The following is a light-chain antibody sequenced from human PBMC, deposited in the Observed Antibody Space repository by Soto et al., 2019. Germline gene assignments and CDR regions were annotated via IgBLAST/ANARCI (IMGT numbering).Light chain of an antibody. Sequence: EIVMTQSPATLSVSPGERATLSCRASQSVYSSLAWYQQKPGQAPRLLIYGASTRATGIPARFSGSGSGTEFTLTISRLRSEDFAVYYCQQYNNWPPWTFGQGTKVDIK. J-gene: IGKJ1*01. CDR2: GAS. CDR1: QSVYSS. CDR3: QQYNNWPPWT. V-gene: IGKV3-15*01.